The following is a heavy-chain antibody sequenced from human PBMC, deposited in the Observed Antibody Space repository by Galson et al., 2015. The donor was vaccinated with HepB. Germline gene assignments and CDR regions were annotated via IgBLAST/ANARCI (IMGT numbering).Heavy chain of an antibody. CDR2: IKSRTDGGTT. J-gene: IGHJ6*02. V-gene: IGHV3-15*01. D-gene: IGHD6-19*01. CDR3: TTSTGYSSGWYNYYYYYGMDV. Sequence: SLRLSCAASGFTFSNACMSWVRHAPGKGLEWVGRIKSRTDGGTTDYAAPVKGGFTISRDDSKNTLYLQMNSLKTEDTAVYYCTTSTGYSSGWYNYYYYYGMDVWGQGTTVTVSS. CDR1: GFTFSNAC.